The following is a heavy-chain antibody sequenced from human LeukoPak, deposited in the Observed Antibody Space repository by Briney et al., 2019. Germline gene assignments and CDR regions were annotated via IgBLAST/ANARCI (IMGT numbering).Heavy chain of an antibody. CDR3: AREYSSSPLLGAFDI. CDR2: IIPIFGTA. J-gene: IGHJ3*02. CDR1: GGTFSSYA. Sequence: ASVKVSCKASGGTFSSYAISWVRQAPGQGLEWMGGIIPIFGTANYAQKFQGRVTITADESTSTAYMELSSLRSEDTAVYYCAREYSSSPLLGAFDIWGQGTMVTVSS. D-gene: IGHD6-6*01. V-gene: IGHV1-69*13.